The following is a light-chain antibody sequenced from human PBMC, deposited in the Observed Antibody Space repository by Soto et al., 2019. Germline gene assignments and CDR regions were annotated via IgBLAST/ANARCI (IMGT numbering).Light chain of an antibody. J-gene: IGLJ2*01. CDR2: EVS. Sequence: QSVLTQPASVSASPGQSISISCTGTSNDVGAFDYVSWYQQHPGKAPKLIIFEVSNRPSGVSTRFSGSKSGNTASLTISGLQAEDEAVYYCGSYTTSTTLHVFGGGTKLTVL. CDR1: SNDVGAFDY. CDR3: GSYTTSTTLHV. V-gene: IGLV2-14*01.